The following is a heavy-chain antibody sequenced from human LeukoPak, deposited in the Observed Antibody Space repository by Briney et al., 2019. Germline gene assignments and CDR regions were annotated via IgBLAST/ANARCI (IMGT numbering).Heavy chain of an antibody. CDR2: INHSGST. CDR1: GGSFSGYY. Sequence: PSETLSLTCAVYGGSFSGYYWSWIRQPPGKGLEWIGEINHSGSTNYNPSLKSRVTISVDTSKNQFSLKLSSVTAADTAVYYCARGVNYWGQGTLVTVSS. V-gene: IGHV4-34*01. J-gene: IGHJ4*02. CDR3: ARGVNY.